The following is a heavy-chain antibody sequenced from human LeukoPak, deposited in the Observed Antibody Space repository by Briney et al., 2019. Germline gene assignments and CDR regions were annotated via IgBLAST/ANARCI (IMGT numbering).Heavy chain of an antibody. Sequence: TGGSLRLSCAASGFTFSSYAMSWVRQAPGKGLEWLSTISDRGGSTYYADSVKGRFTISRDNSKNTLYLQMNSLRAEDTAIYYCARDERLLSFLKWGQGTLVTVSS. V-gene: IGHV3-23*01. J-gene: IGHJ4*02. D-gene: IGHD3-3*01. CDR1: GFTFSSYA. CDR2: ISDRGGST. CDR3: ARDERLLSFLK.